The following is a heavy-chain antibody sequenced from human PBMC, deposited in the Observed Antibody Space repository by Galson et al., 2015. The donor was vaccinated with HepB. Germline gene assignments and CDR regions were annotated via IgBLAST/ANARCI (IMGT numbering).Heavy chain of an antibody. CDR2: IDPSDSYT. CDR3: ARNGGVCSGRCPYYYYGMDV. V-gene: IGHV5-10-1*01. CDR1: GYSFTSYW. J-gene: IGHJ6*02. Sequence: QSGAEVKKPGESLRISCKGSGYSFTSYWISWVRQMPGKGLEWMGRIDPSDSYTNYSPSFQGHVTISADKSISTAYLQWSSLKASDTAMYYCARNGGVCSGRCPYYYYGMDVWGQGTTVTVSS. D-gene: IGHD2-15*01.